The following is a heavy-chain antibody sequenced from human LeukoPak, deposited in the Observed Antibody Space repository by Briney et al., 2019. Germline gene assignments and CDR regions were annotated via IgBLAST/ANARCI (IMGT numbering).Heavy chain of an antibody. V-gene: IGHV1-2*02. CDR3: ARIGISARGTNFHH. CDR1: GHSFIDYY. CDR2: INSNSADT. D-gene: IGHD6-13*01. Sequence: ASVKVSCKTSGHSFIDYYIHWVRQAPGQGLEWMGWINSNSADTNYAQNFQGRVTMTRDTSISTAYMELSRLRSDDTALYYCARIGISARGTNFHHWGQGTLVTVSS. J-gene: IGHJ1*01.